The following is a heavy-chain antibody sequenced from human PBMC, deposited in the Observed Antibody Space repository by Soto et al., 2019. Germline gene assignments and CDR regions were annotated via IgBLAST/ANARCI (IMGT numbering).Heavy chain of an antibody. J-gene: IGHJ4*02. CDR2: ISGSGGST. V-gene: IGHV3-23*01. D-gene: IGHD6-19*01. CDR3: AKANSGWYYVFDY. CDR1: GFTFSSYA. Sequence: GGSLRLSCAASGFTFSSYAMSWARQAPGKGLEWVSAISGSGGSTYYADSVKGRFTISRDNSKNTLYLQMNSLRAEDTAVYYCAKANSGWYYVFDYWGQGTLVTVSS.